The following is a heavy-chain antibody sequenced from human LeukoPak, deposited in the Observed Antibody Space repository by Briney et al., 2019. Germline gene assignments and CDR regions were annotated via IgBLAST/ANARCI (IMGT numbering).Heavy chain of an antibody. Sequence: GGSLRLSCAASGFTFSIYSMNWVRQAPGKGLEWVSFISSSSSYIYYADSVKGRFTISRDNSKNTLYLQMNSLRAEDTAVYYCAKEMGASDFDYWGQGTLVTVSS. CDR1: GFTFSIYS. V-gene: IGHV3-21*01. CDR2: ISSSSSYI. CDR3: AKEMGASDFDY. J-gene: IGHJ4*02. D-gene: IGHD1-26*01.